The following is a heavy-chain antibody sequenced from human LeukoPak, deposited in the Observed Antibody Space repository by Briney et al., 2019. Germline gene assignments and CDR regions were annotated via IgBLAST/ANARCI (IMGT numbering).Heavy chain of an antibody. D-gene: IGHD3-22*01. CDR1: GFTFSNYA. CDR3: AKGSYYDSSGSFYFDY. V-gene: IGHV3-23*01. Sequence: PGGSLRLSCAASGFTFSNYAMTWVRQVPGKGLEWVSGISGTGGTTNYADSVKGRFTIPRDNSKNTLYLQMSSLRAEDMAVYYCAKGSYYDSSGSFYFDYWGQGTLVTVSS. CDR2: ISGTGGTT. J-gene: IGHJ4*02.